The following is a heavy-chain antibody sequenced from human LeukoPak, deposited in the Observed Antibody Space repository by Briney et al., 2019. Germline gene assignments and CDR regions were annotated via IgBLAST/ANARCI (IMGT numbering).Heavy chain of an antibody. CDR1: GFIFTNDD. V-gene: IGHV3-23*01. D-gene: IGHD3-22*01. CDR3: AKDSYYYDSNGSPPFFDY. J-gene: IGHJ4*02. Sequence: GGSLRLSCAASGFIFTNDDLNWVRQAPGKGLEWVARMSGDGRRTDYAGSVQGRFTISRDNSRDTLSLQMNSLRVEDTGVYYCAKDSYYYDSNGSPPFFDYWGQGTLVTVSS. CDR2: MSGDGRRT.